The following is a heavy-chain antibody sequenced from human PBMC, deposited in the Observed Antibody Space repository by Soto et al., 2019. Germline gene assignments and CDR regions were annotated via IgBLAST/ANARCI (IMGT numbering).Heavy chain of an antibody. CDR3: ARVTARLSGSYPNDY. CDR2: IYYSGST. D-gene: IGHD1-26*01. Sequence: PSETLSLTCAVSGGSMRDYYWSWIRQARGKGLEWIGYIYYSGSTNYNPSLKSRVTISVDTSKNQFSLKLSSVTAADTAVYYCARVTARLSGSYPNDYWGQGTLVTVYS. J-gene: IGHJ4*02. CDR1: GGSMRDYY. V-gene: IGHV4-59*01.